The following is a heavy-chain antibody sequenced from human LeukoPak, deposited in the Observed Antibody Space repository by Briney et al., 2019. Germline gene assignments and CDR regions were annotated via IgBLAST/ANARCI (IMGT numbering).Heavy chain of an antibody. CDR1: GYRFTGYY. V-gene: IGHV1-2*02. J-gene: IGHJ3*02. D-gene: IGHD3-3*01. Sequence: ASVKVSCKTSGYRFTGYYMHWVRQAPGQGLEWMGWINPKSGDPIYVQKFQGRVTLTRDTSIDTVYLELSSLKSDDTAVYYCARTDRTGALGRFRMRSDAFDIWGQGTVVTVSS. CDR3: ARTDRTGALGRFRMRSDAFDI. CDR2: INPKSGDP.